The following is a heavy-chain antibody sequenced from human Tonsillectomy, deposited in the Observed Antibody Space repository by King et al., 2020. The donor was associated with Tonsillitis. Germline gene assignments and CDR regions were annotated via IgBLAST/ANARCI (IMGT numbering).Heavy chain of an antibody. Sequence: VQLVESGGGLVQPGGSLRLSCAASGFTFSSYWMSWVRQAPGKGLEWVANIKQDGSEAYYVDSVPGRLTISRDNAENSLYLQMNSLRAEDTAVCYCARDSLTATRAFDLWGRGTLVTVSS. CDR1: GFTFSSYW. CDR2: IKQDGSEA. V-gene: IGHV3-7*03. D-gene: IGHD1-14*01. CDR3: ARDSLTATRAFDL. J-gene: IGHJ2*01.